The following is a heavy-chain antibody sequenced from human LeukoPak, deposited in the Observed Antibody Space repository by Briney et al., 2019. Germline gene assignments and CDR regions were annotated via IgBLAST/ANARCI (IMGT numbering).Heavy chain of an antibody. D-gene: IGHD3-3*01. V-gene: IGHV3-21*01. CDR1: TFTFSSYS. CDR2: ISSRSDYI. J-gene: IGHJ4*02. Sequence: GGSLRLSCAASTFTFSSYSMNWVRQAPGKGLEWVSSISSRSDYIYYADSVKGRFTISRDNAKNSLYLQMNSLRAEDTAVYYCAKEDYDFWSGYYYFDYWGQGTLVTVSS. CDR3: AKEDYDFWSGYYYFDY.